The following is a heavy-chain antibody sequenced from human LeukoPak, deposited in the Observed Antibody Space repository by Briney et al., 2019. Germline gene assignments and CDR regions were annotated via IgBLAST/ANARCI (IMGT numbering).Heavy chain of an antibody. CDR2: ISGSGGST. J-gene: IGHJ4*02. D-gene: IGHD2-2*01. CDR3: AKDGRYCSSTSCSRSATVTFDY. Sequence: GGSLRLSCAASGFTFSSYAMSWVRQAPGKGLEWVSAISGSGGSTYYADSVKGRFTTSRDNSKNTLYLQMNSLRAEDTAVYYCAKDGRYCSSTSCSRSATVTFDYWGQGTLVTVSS. V-gene: IGHV3-23*01. CDR1: GFTFSSYA.